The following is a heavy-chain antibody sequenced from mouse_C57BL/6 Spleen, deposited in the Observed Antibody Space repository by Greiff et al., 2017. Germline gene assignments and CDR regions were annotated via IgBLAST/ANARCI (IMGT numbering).Heavy chain of an antibody. CDR2: INPNNGGT. V-gene: IGHV1-18*01. J-gene: IGHJ3*01. CDR1: GYTFTDYN. Sequence: VQLQQSGPELVKPGASVKIPCKASGYTFTDYNMDWVKQSHGKSLEWIGDINPNNGGTIYNQKFKGKATVTVDKSSSTAYMELRSLTSEDTAVYYCAIDYSFAYWGQGTLVTVSA. CDR3: AIDYSFAY. D-gene: IGHD1-1*01.